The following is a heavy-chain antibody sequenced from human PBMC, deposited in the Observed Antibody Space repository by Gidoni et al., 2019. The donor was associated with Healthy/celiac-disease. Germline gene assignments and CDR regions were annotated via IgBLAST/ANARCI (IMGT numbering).Heavy chain of an antibody. CDR2: IIPIFGTA. CDR3: ARGVRIAAAGVPDYYYYGMDV. J-gene: IGHJ6*02. CDR1: GGTLRSYA. V-gene: IGHV1-69*01. D-gene: IGHD6-13*01. Sequence: QVQLVQSGAEVKKPGSSVKVSCKASGGTLRSYAIRWVRQAPGKGLEWMGGIIPIFGTANYAQKCQGRVTITADESTSTAYMELSSLRSEDTAVYYCARGVRIAAAGVPDYYYYGMDVWGQGTTVTVSS.